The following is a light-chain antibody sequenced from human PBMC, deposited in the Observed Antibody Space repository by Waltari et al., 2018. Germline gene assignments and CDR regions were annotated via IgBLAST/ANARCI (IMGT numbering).Light chain of an antibody. V-gene: IGKV3-20*01. CDR2: DES. J-gene: IGKJ1*01. CDR1: QSISRF. Sequence: EIMLTQSPGTLSLSPGERATLSCRASQSISRFLAGYQQKPGQAPRLLIYDESTRATGSPDMFSGSGSGTDFSLTISRLEPEDIAVYYCQKYGSLPATFGQGTKVEIK. CDR3: QKYGSLPAT.